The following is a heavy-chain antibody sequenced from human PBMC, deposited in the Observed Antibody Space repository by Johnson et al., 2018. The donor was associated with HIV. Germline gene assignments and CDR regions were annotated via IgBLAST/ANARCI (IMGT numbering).Heavy chain of an antibody. CDR3: ARAYSSGWLGAFDM. D-gene: IGHD6-19*01. CDR2: ISYDGST. J-gene: IGHJ3*02. CDR1: GFRFDDHG. V-gene: IGHV3-20*04. Sequence: VQLVESGGGVVRPGGSLRLSCAASGFRFDDHGMSWVRQAPGKGLEWVAVISYDGSTFYADSVKGRFTISRDSSKNTLYLQMNSLRAEDTAVYYCARAYSSGWLGAFDMWGQGTTVTVSS.